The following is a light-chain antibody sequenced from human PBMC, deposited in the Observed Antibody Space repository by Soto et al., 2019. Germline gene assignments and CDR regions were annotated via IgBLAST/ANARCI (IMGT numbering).Light chain of an antibody. CDR2: DTS. CDR3: HQYNSWPLT. Sequence: EIVMTQSPATLSVSPGKGAALSCRASQSVGSELAWYRQTPGQSPSLLIHDTSTRATGVPARFSGSGSGTEFTLNITSLQSEDFAVYYCHQYNSWPLTFGQGTRLEI. CDR1: QSVGSE. V-gene: IGKV3-15*01. J-gene: IGKJ5*01.